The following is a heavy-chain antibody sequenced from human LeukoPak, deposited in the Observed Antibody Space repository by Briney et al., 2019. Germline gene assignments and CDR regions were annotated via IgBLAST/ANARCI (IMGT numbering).Heavy chain of an antibody. V-gene: IGHV1-69*06. CDR3: ARAMNYYDSSGYYQGHAFDI. CDR2: IIPIFGTA. D-gene: IGHD3-22*01. J-gene: IGHJ3*02. CDR1: GGTFSSYA. Sequence: ASVKVSCKASGGTFSSYAISWVRQAPGQGLEWMGGIIPIFGTANYAQKFQGRVTITADKSTSTAYMELSSLRSEDTAVYYCARAMNYYDSSGYYQGHAFDIWGQGTMVTVSS.